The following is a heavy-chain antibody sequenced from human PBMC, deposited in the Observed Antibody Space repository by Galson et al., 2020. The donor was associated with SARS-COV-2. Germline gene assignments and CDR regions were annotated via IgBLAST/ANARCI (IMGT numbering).Heavy chain of an antibody. V-gene: IGHV2-5*02. CDR3: AHLYSYGYGYYFDY. D-gene: IGHD5-18*01. CDR1: GFSLSTSGVG. CDR2: IYWDDDQ. Sequence: KMSGPTLVKPTQTLTLTCTFSGFSLSTSGVGVGWIRQPPGKALEWLALIYWDDDQRYSPSLKSRLTITKDTSKNQVVLTMTNMDPVDTATYYCAHLYSYGYGYYFDYWGQGTLVTVSS. J-gene: IGHJ4*02.